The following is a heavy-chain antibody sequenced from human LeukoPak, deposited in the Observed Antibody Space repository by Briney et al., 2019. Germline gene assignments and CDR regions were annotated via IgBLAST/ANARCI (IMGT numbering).Heavy chain of an antibody. D-gene: IGHD6-13*01. V-gene: IGHV3-23*01. CDR3: AKDPSPGIAAAPGWFDP. CDR2: ILGSGGST. J-gene: IGHJ5*02. CDR1: GFTFSSYA. Sequence: RRSLRLSCAASGFTFSSYAMSWVSQAPGKVREWVAAILGSGGSTNYADSVKGRLTISTDNSKHTLYLQMNSLRAEDTAVYYCAKDPSPGIAAAPGWFDPWGQGTLVTVSS.